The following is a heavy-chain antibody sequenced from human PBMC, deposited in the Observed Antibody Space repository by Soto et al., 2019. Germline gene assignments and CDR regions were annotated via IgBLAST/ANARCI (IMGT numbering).Heavy chain of an antibody. J-gene: IGHJ6*03. CDR3: ARGFWSGLGYYYMDV. V-gene: IGHV1-69*02. CDR2: IIPILGIA. CDR1: GGTFSSYT. Sequence: LVKVSCNASGGTFSSYTISLVRQAPGQGLEWMGRIIPILGIANYAQKFQGRVTITADKSTSTAYMELSSLRSEDTAVYYCARGFWSGLGYYYMDVWGKGTTVTVSS. D-gene: IGHD3-3*01.